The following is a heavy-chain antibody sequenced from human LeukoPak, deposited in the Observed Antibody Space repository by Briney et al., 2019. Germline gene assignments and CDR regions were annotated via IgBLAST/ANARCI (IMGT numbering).Heavy chain of an antibody. D-gene: IGHD1-14*01. V-gene: IGHV4-39*01. Sequence: SETLSLTCTVSGGSISSTTSSWGWIRQPPGKGLEWIGNFHYSGSTYSGSTYYNPSLKSRVTISVDTSKNQFSLQLNSVTAADTAVYYCARHNPYFDYWGQGTLVTVSS. CDR3: ARHNPYFDY. CDR1: GGSISSTTSS. CDR2: FHYSGSTYSGST. J-gene: IGHJ4*02.